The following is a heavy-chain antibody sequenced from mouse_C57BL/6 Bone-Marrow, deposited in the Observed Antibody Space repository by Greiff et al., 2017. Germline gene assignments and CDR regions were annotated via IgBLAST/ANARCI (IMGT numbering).Heavy chain of an antibody. Sequence: EVKLVESGGGLVKPGGSLKLSCAASGFTFSDYGMHWVRQAPEKGLEWVAYISSGSSTIYYADTVKGRFTFARDNAKNTLFLQITSLRSEDTAMYYCAIWAWFAYWGQGTLVTVSA. D-gene: IGHD1-1*02. V-gene: IGHV5-17*01. J-gene: IGHJ3*01. CDR1: GFTFSDYG. CDR2: ISSGSSTI. CDR3: AIWAWFAY.